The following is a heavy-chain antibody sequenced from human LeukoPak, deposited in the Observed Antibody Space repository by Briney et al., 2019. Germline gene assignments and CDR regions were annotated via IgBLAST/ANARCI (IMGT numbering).Heavy chain of an antibody. Sequence: GGSLRLSCAASGFTFSSYWMHWVRQAPGKGLVWVSRISSDGSSTSYADSVKGRFTISRDNARSTLYLQMNSLRAEDTAVYYCASTPRGGIDCWGQGTLVSVSS. CDR2: ISSDGSST. CDR3: ASTPRGGIDC. V-gene: IGHV3-74*01. D-gene: IGHD3-16*01. CDR1: GFTFSSYW. J-gene: IGHJ4*02.